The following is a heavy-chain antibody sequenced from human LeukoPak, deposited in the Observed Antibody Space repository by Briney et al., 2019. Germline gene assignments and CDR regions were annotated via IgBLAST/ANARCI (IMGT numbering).Heavy chain of an antibody. J-gene: IGHJ5*02. CDR1: GFTFSDYY. D-gene: IGHD6-13*01. CDR2: ISSSGSTI. Sequence: GGSRRLSCAASGFTFSDYYMSWIRQAPGKGLEWVSYISSSGSTIYYADSVKGRFTISGDNAKNSLYLQMNSLRAEDTAVYYCARGIRGSSWYYLSDPWGQGTLVTVSS. CDR3: ARGIRGSSWYYLSDP. V-gene: IGHV3-11*01.